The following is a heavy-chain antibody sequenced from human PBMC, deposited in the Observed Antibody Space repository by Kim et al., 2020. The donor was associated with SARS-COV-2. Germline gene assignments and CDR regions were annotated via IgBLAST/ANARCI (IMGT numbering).Heavy chain of an antibody. CDR2: IFHSGST. CDR1: GYSISSGYY. V-gene: IGHV4-38-2*02. Sequence: SETLSLTCTVSGYSISSGYYWGWIRQPPEKGLEWIGSIFHSGSTYDNPSLRSRAALSVDTSKNEFSLKLSSVTAADTAVYYCARLGGAGEGGWHQEALDFGGQGTLVTVSA. D-gene: IGHD6-19*01. J-gene: IGHJ4*02. CDR3: ARLGGAGEGGWHQEALDF.